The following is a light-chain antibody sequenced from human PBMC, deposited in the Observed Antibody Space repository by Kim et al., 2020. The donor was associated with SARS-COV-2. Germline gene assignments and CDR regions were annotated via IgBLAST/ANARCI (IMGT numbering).Light chain of an antibody. V-gene: IGLV3-19*01. CDR2: GYN. Sequence: SSELTQDPTMSVALGQTVRITCQGDSLRNYYASWYQQKPGQAPILVIYGYNSRPSGIPDRYSGSSSGTTSSLTITGAQAEDEADYFCNSRDSSGTLLVFGGVTQLTVL. CDR1: SLRNYY. CDR3: NSRDSSGTLLV. J-gene: IGLJ3*02.